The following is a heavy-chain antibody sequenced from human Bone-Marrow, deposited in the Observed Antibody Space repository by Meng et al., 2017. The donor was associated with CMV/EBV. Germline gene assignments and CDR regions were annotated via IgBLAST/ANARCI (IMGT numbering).Heavy chain of an antibody. Sequence: SETLSLTCNVSGGSISSSSYFWGWVRQPPGKGLEWIGSIYYSGSTYYNSSLKSRVTISVDTSKNQFSLKLSTVTAADTALFYCARGPLGSSGYFFDYWGQGILVTVSS. V-gene: IGHV4-39*01. CDR2: IYYSGST. J-gene: IGHJ4*02. D-gene: IGHD3-22*01. CDR1: GGSISSSSYF. CDR3: ARGPLGSSGYFFDY.